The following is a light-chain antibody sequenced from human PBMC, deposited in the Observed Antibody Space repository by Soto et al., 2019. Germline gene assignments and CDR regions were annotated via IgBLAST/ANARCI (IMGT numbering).Light chain of an antibody. CDR1: QSVSSW. CDR2: KAS. Sequence: DIQMTQSPSTLSAALGDRVTITCRASQSVSSWLAWYQQKPGKAPKLLIYKASSLESGVPPRFSGSGSGTEFTLTISSLQPEDFAYYYCQEYHSYSFGQGTKLELK. J-gene: IGKJ2*01. CDR3: QEYHSYS. V-gene: IGKV1-5*03.